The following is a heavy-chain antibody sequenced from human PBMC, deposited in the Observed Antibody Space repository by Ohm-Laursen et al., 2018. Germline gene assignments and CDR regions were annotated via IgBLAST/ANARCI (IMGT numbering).Heavy chain of an antibody. J-gene: IGHJ4*02. D-gene: IGHD3-22*01. CDR1: GGAISNYY. CDR2: INYSGNT. Sequence: SETLSLTCTVSGGAISNYYWSWIRQPPGKGLEWIGHINYSGNTNYNPSLKSRVTISVDTSKNQFSLKLSSVTASDTAVYYCARAVYYYDSSGYPDVYYFDYWGQGTLVTVSS. V-gene: IGHV4-59*12. CDR3: ARAVYYYDSSGYPDVYYFDY.